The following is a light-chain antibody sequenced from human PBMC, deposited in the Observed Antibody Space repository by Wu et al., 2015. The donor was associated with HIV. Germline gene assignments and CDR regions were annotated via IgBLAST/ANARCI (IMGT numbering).Light chain of an antibody. CDR3: HQYNNWPWT. J-gene: IGKJ1*01. Sequence: EIVMTQSPATLSVSPGESATLFCKAGQSIRSNLAWYQHKPGQAPRLLIYGASARAAGVPARFSAAGSETEFTLTISSLQSEDSAIYYCHQYNNWPWTFGQGTKVDIK. CDR1: QSIRSN. V-gene: IGKV3-15*01. CDR2: GAS.